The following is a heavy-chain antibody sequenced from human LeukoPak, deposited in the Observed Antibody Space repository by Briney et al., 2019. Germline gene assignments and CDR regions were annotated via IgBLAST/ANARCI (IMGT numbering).Heavy chain of an antibody. V-gene: IGHV4-59*01. Sequence: SETLSLTCTVSGGSISNYYWSWIRQPPGKGLEWIGYIYHSGSTKSNPSLKSRVTISVDTSKNQFSLKVSSVTAADTAVYYCARASGYTYGPDYWGQGTLVTISS. D-gene: IGHD5-18*01. CDR3: ARASGYTYGPDY. CDR1: GGSISNYY. J-gene: IGHJ4*02. CDR2: IYHSGST.